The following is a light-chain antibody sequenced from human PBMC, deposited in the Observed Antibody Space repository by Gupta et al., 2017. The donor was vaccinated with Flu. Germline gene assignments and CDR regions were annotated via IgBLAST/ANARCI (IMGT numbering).Light chain of an antibody. J-gene: IGKJ1*01. CDR3: QQRYSSRT. CDR1: QSVSRY. V-gene: IGKV3-11*01. CDR2: DVS. Sequence: STATLSLSPGGRAPLSCGASQSVSRYLAWYQQKPGQAPRLLIYDVSNRATDIPARFSGSGSGTDFTLTISDLEPEDFAIYYWQQRYSSRTFGQGTKVEIK.